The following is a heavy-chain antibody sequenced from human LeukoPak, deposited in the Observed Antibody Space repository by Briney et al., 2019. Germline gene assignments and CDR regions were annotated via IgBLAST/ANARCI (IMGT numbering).Heavy chain of an antibody. CDR1: GGSISSSSYY. Sequence: PSETLSLTCTVSGGSISSSSYYWGWIRQPPGKGLEWIGSIYYSGSTYYNPSLKSRVTISVDTSKNQFSLKLSSVTAADTAVYYCARLYSPGTEWDLGGYYFDYWGQGTLVTVSS. V-gene: IGHV4-39*01. J-gene: IGHJ4*02. D-gene: IGHD1-26*01. CDR2: IYYSGST. CDR3: ARLYSPGTEWDLGGYYFDY.